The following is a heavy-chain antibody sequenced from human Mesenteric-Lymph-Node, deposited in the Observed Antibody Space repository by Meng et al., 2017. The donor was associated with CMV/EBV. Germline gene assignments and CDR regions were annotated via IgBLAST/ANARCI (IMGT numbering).Heavy chain of an antibody. CDR2: IYRGDNT. D-gene: IGHD3-10*01. CDR1: GFNVRDKY. CDR3: TGDSVSNPNLDY. J-gene: IGHJ4*02. Sequence: GHLVGSGGGLVQPGGSLRLSFAASGFNVRDKYMSWVRQAPGKGLEWVCIIYRGDNTYYIDSVKDRFTVSRDNSKNTMYLQMNSLRVEDTAVYYCTGDSVSNPNLDYWGQGTLVTVSS. V-gene: IGHV3-66*01.